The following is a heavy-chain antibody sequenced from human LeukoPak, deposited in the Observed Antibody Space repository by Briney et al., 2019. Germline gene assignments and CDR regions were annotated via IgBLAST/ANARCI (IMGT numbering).Heavy chain of an antibody. D-gene: IGHD3-10*01. CDR2: INPSGGST. J-gene: IGHJ3*02. Sequence: GASVKVSCKASGYTFTGYYMHWVRQAPGQGLEWMGIINPSGGSTSYAQKFQGRVTVTRDTSTSTVYMELSSLRSEDTAVYYCARGLRGARAGKHVDAFDIWGQGTMVTVSS. CDR3: ARGLRGARAGKHVDAFDI. CDR1: GYTFTGYY. V-gene: IGHV1-46*01.